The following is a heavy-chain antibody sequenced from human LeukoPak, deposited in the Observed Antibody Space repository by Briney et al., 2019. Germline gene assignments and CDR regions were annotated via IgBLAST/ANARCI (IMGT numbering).Heavy chain of an antibody. CDR2: IASDGSST. J-gene: IGHJ4*02. CDR3: ARRDDHNGRDY. CDR1: GFTFSSYW. Sequence: GGSLRLSCAASGFTFSSYWMNWVRQAPGKGLVWVSRIASDGSSTTYADSVKGRFSISRDNSKNTVYLQMNSLRAEDTAMYYCARRDDHNGRDYWGQGTLVTVSS. V-gene: IGHV3-74*01. D-gene: IGHD5-24*01.